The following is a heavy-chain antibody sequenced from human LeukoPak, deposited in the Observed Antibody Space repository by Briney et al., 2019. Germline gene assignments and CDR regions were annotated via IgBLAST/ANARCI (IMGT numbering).Heavy chain of an antibody. CDR2: ISGSGVST. J-gene: IGHJ4*02. CDR3: AKVFRVGSSSSNLEY. V-gene: IGHV3-23*01. D-gene: IGHD2-2*01. Sequence: PGGSLRLSCAASGFTFSSYAMSWVRQAPGKGLEWVSAISGSGVSTYYADSVKGRFTISRDNSKNTLYLQMNSLRAEDTAVYYCAKVFRVGSSSSNLEYWGQGTLVTVSS. CDR1: GFTFSSYA.